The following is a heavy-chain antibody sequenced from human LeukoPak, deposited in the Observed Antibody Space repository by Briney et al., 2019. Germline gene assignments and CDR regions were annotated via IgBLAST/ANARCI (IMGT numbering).Heavy chain of an antibody. Sequence: PGGSLRLSCAASGFIVNPYAMSWVRQAPGKGLAWVSLIYSDGVTQYADSVKGRFTISRDNSKNTLYLQMNSLRDEDTAVYFCARDRAEGKTWVEFDPWGQGTLVTVSS. CDR3: ARDRAEGKTWVEFDP. CDR2: IYSDGVT. CDR1: GFIVNPYA. V-gene: IGHV3-66*02. J-gene: IGHJ5*02.